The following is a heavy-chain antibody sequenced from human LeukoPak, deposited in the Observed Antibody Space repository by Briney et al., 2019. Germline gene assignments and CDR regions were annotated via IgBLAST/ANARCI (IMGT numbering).Heavy chain of an antibody. J-gene: IGHJ4*02. V-gene: IGHV3-15*01. Sequence: GGSLRLSCAASGFTFSSYAMSWVRQAPGKGLEWVGRIKSKTDGGTTDYAAPVKGRFTISRDDSKNTLYLQMNSLKTEDTAVYYCTTLTVTTPYPPVVLRIEDCWGQGTLVTVSS. D-gene: IGHD4-17*01. CDR1: GFTFSSYA. CDR2: IKSKTDGGTT. CDR3: TTLTVTTPYPPVVLRIEDC.